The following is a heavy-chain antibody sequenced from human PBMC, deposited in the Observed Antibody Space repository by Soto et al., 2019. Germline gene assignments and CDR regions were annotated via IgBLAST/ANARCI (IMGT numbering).Heavy chain of an antibody. J-gene: IGHJ4*02. V-gene: IGHV3-23*01. CDR1: KFTFSSYA. D-gene: IGHD3-10*01. Sequence: GGSLRLSCAASKFTFSSYAMNWVRQAPGEGLEWVSTISASGGSTYYADSVKGRFTISRDNSKNTLYLQMNSLRAEDTAIYYCAKSYYSVSGNSDYWGQGALVTVSS. CDR3: AKSYYSVSGNSDY. CDR2: ISASGGST.